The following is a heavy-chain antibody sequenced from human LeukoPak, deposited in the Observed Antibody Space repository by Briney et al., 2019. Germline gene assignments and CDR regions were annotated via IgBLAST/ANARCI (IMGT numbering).Heavy chain of an antibody. CDR1: GGSFSGYY. CDR2: INHSGST. J-gene: IGHJ4*02. Sequence: SETLSLTCAVYGGSFSGYYWSWIRQPPGKGLEWIGEINHSGSTNYNPSLKSRVTISVDTSKNQFSLELSSVTAADTAVYYCARWAGNFDYWGQGTLVTVSS. CDR3: ARWAGNFDY. D-gene: IGHD6-19*01. V-gene: IGHV4-34*01.